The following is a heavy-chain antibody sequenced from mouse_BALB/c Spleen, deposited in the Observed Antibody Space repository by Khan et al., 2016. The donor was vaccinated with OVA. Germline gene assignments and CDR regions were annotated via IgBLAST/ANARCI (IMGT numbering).Heavy chain of an antibody. Sequence: QVRLQQSGPELVRPGVSVKISCKGSGYTFTDYALHWVKHSHAKSLEWIGIISTYSGNSNYNQRFKGKATMTVGKSSSTAYMELARLTSEDSAIYYCASEDGNYGAFAYWGQGTLVTVSA. CDR2: ISTYSGNS. CDR1: GYTFTDYA. J-gene: IGHJ3*01. V-gene: IGHV1S137*01. CDR3: ASEDGNYGAFAY. D-gene: IGHD2-1*01.